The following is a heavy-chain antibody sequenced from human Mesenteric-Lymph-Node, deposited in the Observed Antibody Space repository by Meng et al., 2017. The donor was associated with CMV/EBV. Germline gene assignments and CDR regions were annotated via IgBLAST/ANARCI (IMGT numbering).Heavy chain of an antibody. J-gene: IGHJ5*02. D-gene: IGHD3-10*01. CDR1: GYTFTSYG. V-gene: IGHV1-18*01. CDR2: ISAYNGNT. Sequence: SGYTFTSYGISWVRQAPGQGLEWMGWISAYNGNTHYAQKLQGRVTMTRNTSISTAYMELSSLRSEDTAVYYCARGGSGSYYADNWFDPWGQGTLVTVSS. CDR3: ARGGSGSYYADNWFDP.